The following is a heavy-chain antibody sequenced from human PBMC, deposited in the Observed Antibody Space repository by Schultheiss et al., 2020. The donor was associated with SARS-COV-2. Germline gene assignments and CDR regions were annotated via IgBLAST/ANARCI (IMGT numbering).Heavy chain of an antibody. D-gene: IGHD5-24*01. CDR3: ARGGWLQFFGY. J-gene: IGHJ4*02. Sequence: GGSLRLSCAASGFAFSDYYMSWIRQAPGKGLEWVSVIYSGGSTNYADSVKGRFTISRDNAKNSLYLQMNSLTAEDTAVYYCARGGWLQFFGYWGQGTLVTVSS. CDR1: GFAFSDYY. V-gene: IGHV3-53*01. CDR2: IYSGGST.